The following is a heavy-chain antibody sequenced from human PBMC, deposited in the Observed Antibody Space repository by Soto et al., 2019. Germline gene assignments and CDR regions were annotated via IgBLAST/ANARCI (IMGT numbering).Heavy chain of an antibody. CDR2: IYFRGNT. Sequence: SETLSLTCSVSGDSISRIDYYWTWIRQHPEKGLEWIGNIYFRGNTYYSPSLESRLTISVDTSKNQFSLKLTSVTAADTAVYYCAREGGSYDSGGYLIRGAFDIWGQGTMVTVSS. D-gene: IGHD3-22*01. CDR1: GDSISRIDYY. J-gene: IGHJ3*02. CDR3: AREGGSYDSGGYLIRGAFDI. V-gene: IGHV4-31*03.